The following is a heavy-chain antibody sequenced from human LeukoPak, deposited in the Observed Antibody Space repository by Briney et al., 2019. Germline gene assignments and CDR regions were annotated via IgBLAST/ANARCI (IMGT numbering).Heavy chain of an antibody. CDR3: ASSGADY. D-gene: IGHD6-25*01. CDR2: IKQDGSEK. CDR1: GLTFSSYW. V-gene: IGHV3-7*01. J-gene: IGHJ4*02. Sequence: GGSLRLSCAASGLTFSSYWMSWVRQAPGKGLEWVANIKQDGSEKYYVDSVKGRFTISRDNAKNSLYLQMNSLRAEDTAVYYCASSGADYWGQGTLVTVSS.